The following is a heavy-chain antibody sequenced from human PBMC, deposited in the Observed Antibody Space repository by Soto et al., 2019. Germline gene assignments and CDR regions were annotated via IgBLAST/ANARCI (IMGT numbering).Heavy chain of an antibody. CDR1: GFTFSSYA. V-gene: IGHV3-23*01. CDR3: AKDLEVIHSWPEYYYYYGMDV. CDR2: ISGSGGST. Sequence: PGGSLSLSCAASGFTFSSYAMSWVRQAPGKGLEWVSAISGSGGSTYYADSVKGRFTISRDNSKNTLYLQMNSLRAEDTAVYYCAKDLEVIHSWPEYYYYYGMDVWGQGTTVTVSS. J-gene: IGHJ6*02. D-gene: IGHD6-13*01.